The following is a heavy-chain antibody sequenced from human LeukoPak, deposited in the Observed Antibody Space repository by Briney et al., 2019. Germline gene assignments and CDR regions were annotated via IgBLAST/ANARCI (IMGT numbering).Heavy chain of an antibody. V-gene: IGHV1-18*01. CDR3: ARANLWIGEHWFDP. CDR1: GYGFSTYV. CDR2: ISAYGVST. D-gene: IGHD3-10*01. J-gene: IGHJ5*02. Sequence: GASVKVSFKASGYGFSTYVITWVRQAPAQGLDGMGWISAYGVSTDYAQKFQDRVTMTADTSTNTAYMELRSLRPDDTAVYYCARANLWIGEHWFDPWGQGTLVIVSP.